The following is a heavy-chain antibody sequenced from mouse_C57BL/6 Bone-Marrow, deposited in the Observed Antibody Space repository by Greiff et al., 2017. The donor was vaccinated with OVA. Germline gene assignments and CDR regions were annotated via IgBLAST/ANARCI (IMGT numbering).Heavy chain of an antibody. CDR1: GYTFTSYW. Sequence: VQLKQSGTVLARPGASVKMSCKTSGYTFTSYWMHWVKQRPGQGLEWIGAIYPGNSDTSYNQKFKGKAKLTAVTSASTAYMELSSQTNEDSAVYYCTRFITTVVAFDYWGQGTTLTVSS. J-gene: IGHJ2*01. V-gene: IGHV1-5*01. CDR2: IYPGNSDT. CDR3: TRFITTVVAFDY. D-gene: IGHD1-1*01.